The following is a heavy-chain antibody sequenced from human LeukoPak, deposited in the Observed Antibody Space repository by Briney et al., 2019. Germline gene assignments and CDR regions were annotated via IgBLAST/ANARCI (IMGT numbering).Heavy chain of an antibody. J-gene: IGHJ4*02. CDR3: ARVPGWGVATIIDY. D-gene: IGHD5-24*01. CDR1: GGSISRSSYY. V-gene: IGHV4-39*07. CDR2: IYYSGST. Sequence: PLETLSLTCTVSGGSISRSSYYWGWIRQPPGKGLGWVGSIYYSGSTYYNPSLKSRVTISVDTSKNQFSLKLSSVTAADTAVYYCARVPGWGVATIIDYWGQGTLVTVSS.